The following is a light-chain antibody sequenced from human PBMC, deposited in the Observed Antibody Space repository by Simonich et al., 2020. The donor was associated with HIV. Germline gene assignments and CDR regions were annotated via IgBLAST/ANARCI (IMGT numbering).Light chain of an antibody. CDR2: DVS. J-gene: IGLJ2*01. V-gene: IGLV2-14*03. CDR1: SSDGGGYDH. Sequence: QSALTQPASVFGSPGQSITISCRGTSSDGGGYDHVSWYQKHPGKAPKLMIYDVSNRPSGVSNRFSGSKSGNTASLTISGLQAEDEADYYCSSYTSSSTVVFGGGTKLTVL. CDR3: SSYTSSSTVV.